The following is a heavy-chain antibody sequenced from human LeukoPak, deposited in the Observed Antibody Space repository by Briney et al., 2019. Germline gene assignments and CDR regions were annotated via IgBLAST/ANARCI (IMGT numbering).Heavy chain of an antibody. D-gene: IGHD3-22*01. CDR2: ISAYNGNT. Sequence: ASVKVSCKASGYTFTSYGISWVRQAPGQGLEWMGWISAYNGNTNYAQKLQGRVTMTTDTSTSTAYMELRSLRSDDTAVYYCAYDSSGYYSAGWFDPWGQGTLVTVSS. CDR1: GYTFTSYG. CDR3: AYDSSGYYSAGWFDP. V-gene: IGHV1-18*01. J-gene: IGHJ5*02.